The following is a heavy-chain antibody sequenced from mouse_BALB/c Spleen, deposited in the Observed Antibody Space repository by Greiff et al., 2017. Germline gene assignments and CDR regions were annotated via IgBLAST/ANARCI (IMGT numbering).Heavy chain of an antibody. J-gene: IGHJ4*01. D-gene: IGHD4-1*01. CDR3: ARPTGDYAMDY. Sequence: VKLMESGAELVRPGSSVKISCKASGYAFSSYWMNWVKQRPGQGLEWIGQIYPGDGDTNYNGKFKGKATLTADKSSSTAYMQLSSLTSEDSAVYFCARPTGDYAMDYWGQGTSVTVSS. CDR1: GYAFSSYW. V-gene: IGHV1-80*01. CDR2: IYPGDGDT.